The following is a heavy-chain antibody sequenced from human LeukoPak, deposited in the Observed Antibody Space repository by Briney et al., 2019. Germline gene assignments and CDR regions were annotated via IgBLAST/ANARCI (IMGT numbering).Heavy chain of an antibody. D-gene: IGHD3-22*01. CDR2: IYYSGST. V-gene: IGHV4-39*01. Sequence: SETLSLTCTVSGGSISSNNYYWGWIRQPPGKGLEWIGSIYYSGSTYNNPSLKSRVTISVDATKNQFSLKLTSVTAADTAVYYCASSPSGYWWNFDCWGQGTLVTVSS. CDR3: ASSPSGYWWNFDC. CDR1: GGSISSNNYY. J-gene: IGHJ4*02.